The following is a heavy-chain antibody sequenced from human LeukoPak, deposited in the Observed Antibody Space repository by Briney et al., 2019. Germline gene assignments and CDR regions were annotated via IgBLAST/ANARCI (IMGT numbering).Heavy chain of an antibody. D-gene: IGHD3-22*01. V-gene: IGHV3-30-3*01. CDR2: ISYDGSNK. CDR1: GFTFSSYA. CDR3: ARGPYYYDSSGHDY. J-gene: IGHJ4*02. Sequence: GGSLRLSCAASGFTFSSYAMHWVRQAPGKGLEWVAVISYDGSNKYYADSVKGRFTISRDNSKNTLYLQMNSLRAEDTAVYYCARGPYYYDSSGHDYWGQGTLVTVSS.